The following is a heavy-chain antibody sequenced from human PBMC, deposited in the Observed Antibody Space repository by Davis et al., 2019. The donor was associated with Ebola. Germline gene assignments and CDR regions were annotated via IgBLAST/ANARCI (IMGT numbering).Heavy chain of an antibody. V-gene: IGHV3-48*02. CDR2: LRSGGSVM. J-gene: IGHJ4*02. D-gene: IGHD1-26*01. CDR3: ARVVTGRGSYLDY. Sequence: PGGSLRLSFATSGFTFITYSMSWVRQAPGKGLEWLSYLRSGGSVMYYADSVKGRFTISRDNAENSVYLQMNSLRDEDTAVYYCARVVTGRGSYLDYWGQGTRVTVSS. CDR1: GFTFITYS.